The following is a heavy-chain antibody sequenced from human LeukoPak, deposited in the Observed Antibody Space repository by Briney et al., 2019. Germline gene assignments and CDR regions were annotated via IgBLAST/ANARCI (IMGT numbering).Heavy chain of an antibody. J-gene: IGHJ3*02. D-gene: IGHD1-1*01. CDR1: GFTFSDYY. CDR3: ARTNWNDRTPNI. CDR2: ISSSGSTI. Sequence: GGSLRLSCAASGFTFSDYYMSWIRQAPGKGLEWVSYISSSGSTIYYADSVKGRFTISRDNAENSLYLQMNSLRAEDTAVYYCARTNWNDRTPNIWGQGTMVTVSS. V-gene: IGHV3-11*04.